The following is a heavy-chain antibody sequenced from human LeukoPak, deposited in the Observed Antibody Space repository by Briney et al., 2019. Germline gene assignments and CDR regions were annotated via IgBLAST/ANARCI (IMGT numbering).Heavy chain of an antibody. V-gene: IGHV3-9*03. CDR3: ANAVGSGPFSSYFDY. D-gene: IGHD2-15*01. CDR2: ISWNSGSI. J-gene: IGHJ4*02. CDR1: GFTFDDYA. Sequence: PGGSLRLSCAASGFTFDDYAMHWVRQAPGKGLEWVSGISWNSGSIGYADSVKGRFTISRDNAKKSLYLQMNSLRAEDMALYYCANAVGSGPFSSYFDYWGQGTLVTVSS.